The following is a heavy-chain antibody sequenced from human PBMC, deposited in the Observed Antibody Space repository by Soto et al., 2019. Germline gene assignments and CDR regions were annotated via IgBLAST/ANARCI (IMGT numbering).Heavy chain of an antibody. D-gene: IGHD2-8*01. Sequence: QVQLQESGPGLVKPSQTLSLTCTVSGDSISSADNYWSWLRQPPGKGLEWIAYIYNGGSTYYNPSLKSQFPISFDTSKNQFSLKLSSVTAADTAVYYCARRAGCANGVCYNRDWFDPWGQGTLVTVSS. J-gene: IGHJ5*02. CDR2: IYNGGST. V-gene: IGHV4-30-4*01. CDR3: ARRAGCANGVCYNRDWFDP. CDR1: GDSISSADNY.